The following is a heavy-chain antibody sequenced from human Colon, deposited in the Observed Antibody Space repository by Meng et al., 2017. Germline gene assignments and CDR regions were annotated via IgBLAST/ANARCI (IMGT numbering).Heavy chain of an antibody. CDR3: ASFPPPGKQWLVTDY. J-gene: IGHJ4*02. Sequence: LRGSGPGLVKPSGPRSLTCDVSGGSIRNDQWWSWVRQAPGKGLEWIGEIYHSGSTNYNPSLKSRVTISVDKSKNQFSLKLSSVTAADTAVYYCASFPPPGKQWLVTDYWGQGTLVTVSS. CDR1: GGSIRNDQW. CDR2: IYHSGST. D-gene: IGHD6-19*01. V-gene: IGHV4-4*02.